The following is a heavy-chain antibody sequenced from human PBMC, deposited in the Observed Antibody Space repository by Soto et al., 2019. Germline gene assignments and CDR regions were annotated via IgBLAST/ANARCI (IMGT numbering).Heavy chain of an antibody. V-gene: IGHV4-61*01. CDR2: IYYSGST. CDR1: GGSVSSGSYY. D-gene: IGHD3-22*01. Sequence: SETLSLTCTVSGGSVSSGSYYWSWIRQPPGKGLEWVGYIYYSGSTNYNPSLKSRVTISIDTSKNQFSLKLSSVTAADTAVYYCARVVYYDSSGYYPFDPWGQGTLVTVSS. CDR3: ARVVYYDSSGYYPFDP. J-gene: IGHJ5*02.